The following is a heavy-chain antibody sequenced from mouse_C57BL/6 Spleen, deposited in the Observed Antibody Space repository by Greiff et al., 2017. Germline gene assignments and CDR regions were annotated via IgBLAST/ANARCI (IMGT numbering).Heavy chain of an antibody. Sequence: QVQLQQSGAELVKPGASVKISCKASGYAFSSYWMNWVKQRPGQGLEWIGQIYPGDGDTNYNGKFKGKATLTADKSSSTADMQLTSLTSEDSAVYYCARGDGNYGYFDVWGTGTTVTVSS. CDR3: ARGDGNYGYFDV. D-gene: IGHD2-1*01. CDR2: IYPGDGDT. J-gene: IGHJ1*03. V-gene: IGHV1-80*01. CDR1: GYAFSSYW.